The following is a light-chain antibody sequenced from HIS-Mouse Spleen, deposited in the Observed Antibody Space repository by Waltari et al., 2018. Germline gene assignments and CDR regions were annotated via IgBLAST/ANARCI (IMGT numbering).Light chain of an antibody. V-gene: IGLV2-23*01. CDR3: CSYAGSSTWV. Sequence: QSALTQPASVSGSPGQSITISCTGTSSDVGSYNLVSWYQQHPGKAPNIMIYEGRKRPSGVSNRFSGSKSGNTASLTISGLQAEDEADYYCCSYAGSSTWVFGGGTKLTVL. CDR2: EGR. J-gene: IGLJ3*02. CDR1: SSDVGSYNL.